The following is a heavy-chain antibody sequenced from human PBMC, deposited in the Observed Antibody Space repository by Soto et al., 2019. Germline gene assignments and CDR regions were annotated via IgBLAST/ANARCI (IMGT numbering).Heavy chain of an antibody. CDR3: ARREGYCVGTKCQMRAFDF. CDR2: SYWDDDK. CDR1: GFSLSTSAVG. V-gene: IGHV2-5*02. D-gene: IGHD2-21*01. Sequence: QITLKESGPALVKPTETLTLTCTFSGFSLSTSAVGVGWIRQPPGTALVWLAVSYWDDDKTYSASLNNRPTITKDTSKDQVVLVMTNLDPVDTATYYCARREGYCVGTKCQMRAFDFWGQGTMVTVSS. J-gene: IGHJ3*01.